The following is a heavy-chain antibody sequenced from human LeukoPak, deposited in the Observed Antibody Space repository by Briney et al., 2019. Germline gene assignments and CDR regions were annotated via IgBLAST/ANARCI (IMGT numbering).Heavy chain of an antibody. Sequence: ASVKVSCKASGYTFTGYYMHWVRQAPGQGLEWMGWINPNSGGTNYVQKFQGRVTMTRDTSISTAYMELSRLRSDDTAVYYCASSIVGATSWFDPWGQGTLVTVSS. J-gene: IGHJ5*02. CDR3: ASSIVGATSWFDP. V-gene: IGHV1-2*02. CDR2: INPNSGGT. CDR1: GYTFTGYY. D-gene: IGHD1-26*01.